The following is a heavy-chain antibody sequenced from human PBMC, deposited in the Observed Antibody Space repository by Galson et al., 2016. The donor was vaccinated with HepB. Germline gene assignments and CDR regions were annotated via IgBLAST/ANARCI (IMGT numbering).Heavy chain of an antibody. Sequence: SETLSLTCTVSGDSISSYYWHWIRLPTGKGLEWIGYVHNSGYTTYNPSLNGRVTISMDTSKNQFSLKLSSVTAADTAVYYCAREYSSFDNVGHGILVTVSS. CDR2: VHNSGYT. CDR1: GDSISSYY. V-gene: IGHV4-59*01. J-gene: IGHJ4*03. CDR3: AREYSSFDN. D-gene: IGHD6-19*01.